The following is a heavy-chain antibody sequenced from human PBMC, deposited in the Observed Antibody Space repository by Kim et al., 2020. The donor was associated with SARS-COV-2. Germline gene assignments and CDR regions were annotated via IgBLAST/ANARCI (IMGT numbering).Heavy chain of an antibody. CDR2: INAGNGNT. J-gene: IGHJ4*02. V-gene: IGHV1-3*01. D-gene: IGHD2-15*01. Sequence: ASVKVSCKASGYTFTSYAMHWVRQAPGQRLEWMGWINAGNGNTKYSQKFQGRVTITRDTSASTAYMELSSLRSEDTAVYYCARSGGSWGRLFDYWGQGTLVTGSS. CDR3: ARSGGSWGRLFDY. CDR1: GYTFTSYA.